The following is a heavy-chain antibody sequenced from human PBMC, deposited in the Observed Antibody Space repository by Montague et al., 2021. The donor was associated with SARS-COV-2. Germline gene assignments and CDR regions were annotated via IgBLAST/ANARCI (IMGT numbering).Heavy chain of an antibody. Sequence: VKPTQTLTLTCTFSGISLSTSGVGVAWIRQPPGKALEWLALIYWDDDERYSPSMRSRLTITKDTSENQVVLRMTNMDPMDTATYYCAPLGFDSRSYYSAHNWFDPWGQGILVTVSS. D-gene: IGHD3-10*01. V-gene: IGHV2-5*02. CDR3: APLGFDSRSYYSAHNWFDP. CDR2: IYWDDDE. CDR1: GISLSTSGVG. J-gene: IGHJ5*02.